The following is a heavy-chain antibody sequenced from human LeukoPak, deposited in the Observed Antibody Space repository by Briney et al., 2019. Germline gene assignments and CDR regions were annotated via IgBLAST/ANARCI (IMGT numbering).Heavy chain of an antibody. D-gene: IGHD2-15*01. CDR3: AKDRGRYCSGGSCYTTHYFDY. CDR2: KRYDGSNK. CDR1: GFTFSTYG. V-gene: IGHV3-30*02. J-gene: IGHJ4*02. Sequence: GGSLRLSCAASGFTFSTYGMHWVRQAPGKGLEWVAFKRYDGSNKYYADSVKGRFTISRDNSKNTLYLQMNSLRAEDTAVYYCAKDRGRYCSGGSCYTTHYFDYWGQGTLVTVSS.